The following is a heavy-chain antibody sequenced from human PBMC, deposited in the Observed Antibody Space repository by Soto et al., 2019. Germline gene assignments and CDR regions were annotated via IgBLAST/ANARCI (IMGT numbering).Heavy chain of an antibody. CDR2: IKPDESEK. CDR3: VRGGSNYAA. D-gene: IGHD4-4*01. J-gene: IGHJ5*02. Sequence: XGSLRVTCTASGFTFSDSCMTWVRQAPGKGLEWVARIKPDESEKKYADSVKGRFSISRDNAKNSMYLQMDSLRGEDTAVYYCVRGGSNYAAWGQGTLVTVSS. CDR1: GFTFSDSC. V-gene: IGHV3-7*01.